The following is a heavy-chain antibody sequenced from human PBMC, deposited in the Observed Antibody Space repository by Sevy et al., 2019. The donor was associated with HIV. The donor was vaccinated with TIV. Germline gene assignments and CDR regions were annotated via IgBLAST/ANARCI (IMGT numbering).Heavy chain of an antibody. Sequence: GGSLRLSCAASGFTFSSFGIHWVRQAPGKGLEWVALISDDGTNKYYADSVKGRFTISRDNSKNTLYLQMNSLRAEDTAVYYCGKDRLGYCSGATCYGCDYWGQGTLVTVSS. CDR3: GKDRLGYCSGATCYGCDY. D-gene: IGHD2-15*01. CDR2: ISDDGTNK. V-gene: IGHV3-30*18. J-gene: IGHJ4*02. CDR1: GFTFSSFG.